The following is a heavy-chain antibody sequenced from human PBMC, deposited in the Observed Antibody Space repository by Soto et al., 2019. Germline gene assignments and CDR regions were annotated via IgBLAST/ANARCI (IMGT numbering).Heavy chain of an antibody. V-gene: IGHV4-39*02. CDR2: IFYSGST. CDR3: ARDRAGSYGAAYNWFDP. J-gene: IGHJ5*02. Sequence: PSETLSLTCTVSGGSISSSSYYWGWIRQPPGKGLEWIGSIFYSGSTYYNPSLKSRVTISVDTSKNQFSLKLSSVTAADTAVYYCARDRAGSYGAAYNWFDPWGQGTLVTVS. CDR1: GGSISSSSYY. D-gene: IGHD5-18*01.